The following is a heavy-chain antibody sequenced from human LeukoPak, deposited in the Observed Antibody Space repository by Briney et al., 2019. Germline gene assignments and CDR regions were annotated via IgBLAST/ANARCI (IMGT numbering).Heavy chain of an antibody. CDR2: IYPGDSDT. Sequence: GASLQISCKGSGSRFTSYWIGGVRPMPGKGLEWMGIIYPGDSDTRYSPSFQGQVTISGDKSLRPAFLQWNSLKASDTAMYYCARHPLLRGYTYGYADLWGQGTLVTVSS. D-gene: IGHD5-18*01. CDR1: GSRFTSYW. V-gene: IGHV5-51*01. J-gene: IGHJ5*02. CDR3: ARHPLLRGYTYGYADL.